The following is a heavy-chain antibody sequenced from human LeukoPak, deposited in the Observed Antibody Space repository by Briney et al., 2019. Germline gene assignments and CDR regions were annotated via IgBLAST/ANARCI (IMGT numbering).Heavy chain of an antibody. Sequence: PSQTLSLTCTVSGDSISSNSYYWSWIRQPAGKGLEWIGHIYSSGSTNYNPSLKSRVTMSVDTSKNQFSLKLSSVTAADTAVYYCARDVVAAPGTWDYWGQGTLVTVSS. J-gene: IGHJ4*02. V-gene: IGHV4-61*09. CDR2: IYSSGST. D-gene: IGHD6-13*01. CDR3: ARDVVAAPGTWDY. CDR1: GDSISSNSYY.